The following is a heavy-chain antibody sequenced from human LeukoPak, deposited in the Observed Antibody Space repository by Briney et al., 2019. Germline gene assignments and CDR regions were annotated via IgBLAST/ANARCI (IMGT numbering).Heavy chain of an antibody. CDR2: ISGSGGST. Sequence: GGSLRLSCAASGFSFSGYAMSWVRQAPGKGLEWVAAISGSGGSTYYADSVKGRFTISRDNSKNTLYLQMSSLRAEDTAVYYCAKDRGELTYWGQGTLVTVSS. CDR1: GFSFSGYA. CDR3: AKDRGELTY. V-gene: IGHV3-23*01. D-gene: IGHD1-26*01. J-gene: IGHJ4*02.